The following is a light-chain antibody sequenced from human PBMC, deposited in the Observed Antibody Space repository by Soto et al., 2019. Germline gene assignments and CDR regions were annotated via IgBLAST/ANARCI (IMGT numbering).Light chain of an antibody. J-gene: IGKJ1*01. V-gene: IGKV3-20*01. Sequence: EIVLTQSPGTLSLSPGERATLSCRASQSVADNYLAWYQQKPGQAPRLLIYAASRRATGIPDTFSGSGSGTDFPLTITRLAPEDFALYYCQQYGHSPRTFGQGTRVEIK. CDR3: QQYGHSPRT. CDR1: QSVADNY. CDR2: AAS.